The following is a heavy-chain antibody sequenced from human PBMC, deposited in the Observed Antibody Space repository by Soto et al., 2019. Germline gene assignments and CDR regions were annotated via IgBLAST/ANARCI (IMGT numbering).Heavy chain of an antibody. CDR1: GYTFTSYD. CDR2: MNPNSGNT. CDR3: ARKVSGYYDRGAFDI. Sequence: QVQLVQSGAEVKKPGASVKVSCKASGYTFTSYDINWVRQATGQGLEWMGWMNPNSGNTGYAQKFQGRVTMTRNTSISTAYMKLSSLRSEVTAVYYCARKVSGYYDRGAFDIWGQGTMVTVSS. D-gene: IGHD3-22*01. J-gene: IGHJ3*02. V-gene: IGHV1-8*01.